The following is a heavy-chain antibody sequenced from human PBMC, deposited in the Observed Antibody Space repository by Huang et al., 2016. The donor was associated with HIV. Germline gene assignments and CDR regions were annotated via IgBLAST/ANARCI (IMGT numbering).Heavy chain of an antibody. CDR3: ATGFDVFFDF. CDR1: EYTLTELS. J-gene: IGHJ4*02. V-gene: IGHV1-24*01. CDR2: FDPESGET. Sequence: QVQLVQSRAEVKKPGASVKVSCKVSEYTLTELSIHWVRQPPGKGLEWMGGFDPESGETIYAQKFQVRVTMTEDTSTDTAVMELSGLRPEDTAVYYCATGFDVFFDFWGQGTLVTVSS. D-gene: IGHD3-9*01.